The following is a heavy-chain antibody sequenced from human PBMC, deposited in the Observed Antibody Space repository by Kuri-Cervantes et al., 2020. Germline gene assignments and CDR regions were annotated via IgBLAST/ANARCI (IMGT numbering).Heavy chain of an antibody. D-gene: IGHD2-15*01. V-gene: IGHV3-33*01. CDR2: IWYDGSNK. CDR3: ARGGYCSGGSCYQTAYYYYYMDV. CDR1: GFTFSSYG. J-gene: IGHJ6*03. Sequence: LSLTCAASGFTFSSYGMHWVRQAPGKGLEWVAVIWYDGSNKYYADSVKGRFTISRDNSKNTLYLQMNSLRAEDTAVYYCARGGYCSGGSCYQTAYYYYYMDVWGKGTTVTVSS.